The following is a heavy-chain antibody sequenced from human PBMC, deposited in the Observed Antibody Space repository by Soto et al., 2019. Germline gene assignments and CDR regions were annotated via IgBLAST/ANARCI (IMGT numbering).Heavy chain of an antibody. Sequence: SSETLSLTCTVSGGSISSYYWSWIRQPPGKGLEWIGYIYYSGSTNYNPSLKSRVTISVDTSKNQFSLKLSSVTAADTAVYYCARDSYCSGGSCYPTNWFDPWGQGTLVTVSS. CDR1: GGSISSYY. J-gene: IGHJ5*02. CDR2: IYYSGST. CDR3: ARDSYCSGGSCYPTNWFDP. V-gene: IGHV4-59*01. D-gene: IGHD2-15*01.